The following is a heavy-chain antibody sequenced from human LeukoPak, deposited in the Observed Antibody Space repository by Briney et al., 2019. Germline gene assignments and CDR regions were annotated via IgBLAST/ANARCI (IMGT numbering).Heavy chain of an antibody. J-gene: IGHJ4*02. V-gene: IGHV1-46*01. CDR1: GYIFTSYY. CDR2: INPSGGST. Sequence: ASVNVSCKASGYIFTSYYMHWVRQAPGQGLEWMGIINPSGGSTSYAQKFQGRVTMTRDTSTSTVYMELSSLRSEDTAVYYCAREGDIVVVPAAITLSYWGQGTLVTVSS. CDR3: AREGDIVVVPAAITLSY. D-gene: IGHD2-2*01.